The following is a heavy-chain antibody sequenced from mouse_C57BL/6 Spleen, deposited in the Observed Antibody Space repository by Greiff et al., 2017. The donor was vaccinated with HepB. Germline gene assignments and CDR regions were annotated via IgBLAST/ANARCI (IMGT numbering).Heavy chain of an antibody. CDR3: ARPEGLNYGRAGY. Sequence: EVQRVESGGGLVKPGGSLKLSCAASGFTFSDYGMHWVRQAPEKGLEWVAYISSGSSTIYYADTVKGRFTISRDNAKNTLFLQMTSLRSEDTAMYYCARPEGLNYGRAGYWGQGTTLTVSS. CDR2: ISSGSSTI. D-gene: IGHD1-1*01. CDR1: GFTFSDYG. J-gene: IGHJ2*01. V-gene: IGHV5-17*01.